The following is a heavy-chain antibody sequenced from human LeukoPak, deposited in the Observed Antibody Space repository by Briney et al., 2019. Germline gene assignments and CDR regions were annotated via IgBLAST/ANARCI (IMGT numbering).Heavy chain of an antibody. Sequence: GASVKVSCKASGGTFSKYTISWVRQRPGQGLEWMGGITPLFGTANYAQKFQGRVTITADESTSTAYMELSSLRSEDTAVYYCASGIGDYGDYRRPYFDYWGQGTLVTVSS. CDR3: ASGIGDYGDYRRPYFDY. CDR1: GGTFSKYT. V-gene: IGHV1-69*13. CDR2: ITPLFGTA. J-gene: IGHJ4*02. D-gene: IGHD4-17*01.